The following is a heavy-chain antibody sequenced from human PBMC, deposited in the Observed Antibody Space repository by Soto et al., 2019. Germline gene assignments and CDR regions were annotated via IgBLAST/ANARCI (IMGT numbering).Heavy chain of an antibody. J-gene: IGHJ4*02. V-gene: IGHV3-30-3*01. CDR2: ISYDGSNK. CDR1: GFTFSSYA. D-gene: IGHD3-16*01. CDR3: ARGSTLTLTDY. Sequence: QVQLVESGGGVVQPGRSLRLSCAASGFTFSSYAMHWVRQAPGKGLEWVAVISYDGSNKYYADSVKGRFTISRDNSKNTLYLQMNSLRAEDTAVYYCARGSTLTLTDYWGQGTLVTVSS.